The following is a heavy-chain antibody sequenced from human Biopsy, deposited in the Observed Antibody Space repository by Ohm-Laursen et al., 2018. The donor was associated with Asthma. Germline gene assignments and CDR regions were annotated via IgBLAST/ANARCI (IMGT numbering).Heavy chain of an antibody. CDR2: ISWNSGSI. V-gene: IGHV3-9*01. CDR3: AKGEWELLEANFDY. CDR1: GFTFDDYA. Sequence: SLRLSCAASGFTFDDYAMHWVRQAPGKGLEWVSGISWNSGSIGYADSVKGRFTISRDNAKNSLYLQMNSLRAEDTALYYCAKGEWELLEANFDYWGQGTLVTISS. D-gene: IGHD1-26*01. J-gene: IGHJ4*02.